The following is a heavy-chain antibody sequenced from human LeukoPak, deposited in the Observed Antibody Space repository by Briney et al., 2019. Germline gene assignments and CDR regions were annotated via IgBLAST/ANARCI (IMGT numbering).Heavy chain of an antibody. CDR1: GFTFSSYG. Sequence: GGSLRLSCAASGFTFSSYGMHWVRQAPGKGLEGVGFIRYDGSDKYYADSVKGRFTISRDNPKNTLYLQVNSLRAEDTAVYYCAKDSWEVGATSEIDYWGQGTLVTVSS. CDR3: AKDSWEVGATSEIDY. D-gene: IGHD1-26*01. CDR2: IRYDGSDK. V-gene: IGHV3-30*02. J-gene: IGHJ4*02.